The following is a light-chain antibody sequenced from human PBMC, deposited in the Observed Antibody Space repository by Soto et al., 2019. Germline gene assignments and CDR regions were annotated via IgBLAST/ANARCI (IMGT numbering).Light chain of an antibody. CDR2: EVT. V-gene: IGLV2-14*01. CDR3: GSYSSNDTPFV. CDR1: SNYFCGYNY. Sequence: QSALAHPSSVSGSPGQSITISCTGASNYFCGYNYVSWYQHHSGKAPKLLIYEVTNRPSGISDRFSGSKSVNTASLTISGLQAEDESDYYCGSYSSNDTPFVFGTGPKVTVL. J-gene: IGLJ1*01.